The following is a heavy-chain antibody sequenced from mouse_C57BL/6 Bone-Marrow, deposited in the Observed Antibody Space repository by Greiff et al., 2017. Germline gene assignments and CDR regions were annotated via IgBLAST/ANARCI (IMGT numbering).Heavy chain of an antibody. CDR1: GFTFSSYA. CDR3: TRDPSGPWFAY. Sequence: EVNLVESGEGLVKPGGSLKLSCAASGFTFSSYAMSWVRQTPEQRLEWVAYISSGGDYIYYADTVKGRFTISRDNARNTLYLQMSSLKSEDTARYYCTRDPSGPWFAYWGQGTLVTVSA. CDR2: ISSGGDYI. D-gene: IGHD3-2*02. V-gene: IGHV5-9-1*02. J-gene: IGHJ3*01.